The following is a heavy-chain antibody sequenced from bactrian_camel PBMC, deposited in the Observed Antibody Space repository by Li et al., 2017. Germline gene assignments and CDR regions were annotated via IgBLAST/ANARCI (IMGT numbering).Heavy chain of an antibody. V-gene: IGHV3S67*01. D-gene: IGHD2*01. CDR2: LDSDGTT. CDR1: MFTYSRLC. Sequence: VQLVESGGGSVQHGGSLRLSCSASMFTYSRLCMAWFRQTPGKEREVVASLDSDGTTEYADSVKGRFTISQGNAEKTLYLQMNNLKTEDTAVYFCGTDCTDIVIVSTAINPLYTYEGQGTQVTVS. J-gene: IGHJ4*01.